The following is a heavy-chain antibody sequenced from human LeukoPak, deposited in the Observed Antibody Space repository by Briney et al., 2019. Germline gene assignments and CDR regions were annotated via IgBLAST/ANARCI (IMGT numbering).Heavy chain of an antibody. CDR3: VWGGYRSFDY. D-gene: IGHD3-16*02. Sequence: GGSLRLSCAASGFTFSDYYINWIRQAPGKGLEWVSYTSSSGGTIYYADSVKGRFTISRDNPKNSLYLQMNSLRAEDTAVYYCVWGGYRSFDYWGQGTLVTVSS. J-gene: IGHJ4*02. CDR2: TSSSGGTI. V-gene: IGHV3-11*01. CDR1: GFTFSDYY.